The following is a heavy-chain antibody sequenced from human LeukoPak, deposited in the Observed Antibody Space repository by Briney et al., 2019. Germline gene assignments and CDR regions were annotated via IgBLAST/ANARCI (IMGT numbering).Heavy chain of an antibody. CDR2: IYTSGST. V-gene: IGHV4-4*07. CDR1: GGSISSYY. D-gene: IGHD3-22*01. CDR3: ARDYYDSSGYYEESAFDI. Sequence: PSETLSLTCTVSGGSISSYYWSWIRQPAGKGLEWIGRIYTSGSTNYNPSLKSRVTMSVDTSKNQFSLKLSSVTAADTAVYYCARDYYDSSGYYEESAFDIWGQGTMVTVSS. J-gene: IGHJ3*02.